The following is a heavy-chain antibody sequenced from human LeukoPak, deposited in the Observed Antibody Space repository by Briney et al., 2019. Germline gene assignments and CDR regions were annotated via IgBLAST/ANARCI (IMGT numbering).Heavy chain of an antibody. CDR2: IYHSGST. D-gene: IGHD3-10*01. J-gene: IGHJ5*02. V-gene: IGHV4-30-2*01. CDR1: GGSISSGGYS. CDR3: ARAPLNVVRGVISWFDP. Sequence: SETLSLTCAVSGGSISSGGYSWGWIRQPPGKGLEWIGYIYHSGSTYYNPSLKSRVTISVDRSKNQFSLKLSSVTAADTAVYYCARAPLNVVRGVISWFDPWGQGTLVTVSS.